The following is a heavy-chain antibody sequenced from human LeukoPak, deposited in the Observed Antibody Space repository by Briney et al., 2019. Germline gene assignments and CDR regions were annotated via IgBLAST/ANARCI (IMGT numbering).Heavy chain of an antibody. D-gene: IGHD3-9*01. J-gene: IGHJ6*03. Sequence: PSETLSLTCTVSGGSISSYYWSRIRQPPGKGLEWIGYIYYSGSTNYNPSLKSRVTISVDTSKNQFSLKLSSVTAADTAVYYCARDSPYYDILTGYYRSPELDYYYYMDVWGKGTTVTISS. CDR1: GGSISSYY. V-gene: IGHV4-59*12. CDR3: ARDSPYYDILTGYYRSPELDYYYYMDV. CDR2: IYYSGST.